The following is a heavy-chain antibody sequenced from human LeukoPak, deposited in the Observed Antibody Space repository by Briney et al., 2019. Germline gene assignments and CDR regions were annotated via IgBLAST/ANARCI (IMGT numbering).Heavy chain of an antibody. D-gene: IGHD2-2*01. CDR3: ARQSPSDVVVPAAIEGPDNWFDP. V-gene: IGHV4-31*03. CDR2: IYYSGST. CDR1: GGSISSGGYY. Sequence: PSETLSLTCTVSGGSISSGGYYWSWIRQHPGQGLEWIGYIYYSGSTYYNPSLKSRVTISVDTSKNQFSLKLSSVTAADTAVYYCARQSPSDVVVPAAIEGPDNWFDPWGQGTLVTVSS. J-gene: IGHJ5*02.